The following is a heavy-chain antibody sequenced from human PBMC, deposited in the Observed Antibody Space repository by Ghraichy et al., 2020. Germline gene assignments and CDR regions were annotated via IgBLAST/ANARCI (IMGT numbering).Heavy chain of an antibody. J-gene: IGHJ2*01. CDR1: GGSISSYY. D-gene: IGHD3-10*01. Sequence: SGTLSLTCTVSGGSISSYYWSWIRQPPGKGLEWIGYIYYSGSTNNNPSLKSRVTISVDTSKNQFSLKLSSVTAADTAVYYCARCRNNWLGEAGYFDLWGRGTLVTVSS. CDR2: IYYSGST. CDR3: ARCRNNWLGEAGYFDL. V-gene: IGHV4-59*01.